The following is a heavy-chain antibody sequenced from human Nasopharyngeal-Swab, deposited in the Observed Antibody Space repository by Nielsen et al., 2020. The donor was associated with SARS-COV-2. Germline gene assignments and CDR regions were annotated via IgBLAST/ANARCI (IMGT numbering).Heavy chain of an antibody. D-gene: IGHD3-10*01. V-gene: IGHV4-34*01. CDR1: GGSFSGYY. CDR3: ARGRPITMVRGGKYYYAMDV. J-gene: IGHJ6*02. CDR2: INQRGST. Sequence: SETLSLTCAVYGGSFSGYYWSWIRQPPGKGLEWIGEINQRGSTNYYPSLKSRVTMSVDTSKNQFSLRLNSVTAADTAVYYCARGRPITMVRGGKYYYAMDVWGQGTTVTVSS.